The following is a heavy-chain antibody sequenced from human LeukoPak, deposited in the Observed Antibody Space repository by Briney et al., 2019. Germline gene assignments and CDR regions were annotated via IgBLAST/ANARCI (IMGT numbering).Heavy chain of an antibody. CDR2: INHSGST. CDR1: GGSFSGYY. CDR3: ARVRSYYYGMDV. J-gene: IGHJ6*02. Sequence: PSETLSLTCAVYGGSFSGYYWSWIRQPPGKGLEWIGEINHSGSTNYNPSLKGRVTISVDTSKNQFSLKLSSVTAADTAVYYCARVRSYYYGMDVWGQGTTVTVSS. V-gene: IGHV4-34*01.